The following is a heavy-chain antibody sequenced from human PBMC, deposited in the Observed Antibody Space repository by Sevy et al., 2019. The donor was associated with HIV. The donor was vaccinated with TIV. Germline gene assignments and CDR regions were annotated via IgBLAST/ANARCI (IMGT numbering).Heavy chain of an antibody. CDR2: LKSKAHGGTL. Sequence: GGSLRLSCTVSGFTFGDYCMSWVRQAPGKGLEWVAFLKSKAHGGTLDYAASVKGSFTISRDDSKKIAHLQMNDPRTEDTAIYYCTGWKGAQSIFDYWGQGTLVTVSS. CDR3: TGWKGAQSIFDY. V-gene: IGHV3-49*04. J-gene: IGHJ4*02. CDR1: GFTFGDYC. D-gene: IGHD1-1*01.